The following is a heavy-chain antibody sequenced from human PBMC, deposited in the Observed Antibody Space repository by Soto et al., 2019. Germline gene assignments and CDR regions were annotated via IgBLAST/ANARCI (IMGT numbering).Heavy chain of an antibody. D-gene: IGHD2-2*01. CDR2: IQSGGPT. V-gene: IGHV3-66*01. J-gene: IGHJ6*03. CDR3: ARDNEVVPALEYYYYYMDV. Sequence: GGSLRLSCAAAGFTVSSKYMSWVRQAPGKGLEWVSLIQSGGPTYYADSVKGRFTISRDNSKNTLYLQMNSLRAEDTAVYYCARDNEVVPALEYYYYYMDVWGKGTTVTVSS. CDR1: GFTVSSKY.